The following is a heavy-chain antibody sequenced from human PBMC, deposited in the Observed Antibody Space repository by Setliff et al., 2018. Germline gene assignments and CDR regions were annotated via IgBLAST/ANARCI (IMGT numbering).Heavy chain of an antibody. D-gene: IGHD3-10*01. CDR1: GYNFNSFW. CDR2: IYPDDSDT. Sequence: GESLTISCMASGYNFNSFWLGWVRQRPGSGLEWMGIIYPDDSDTTYSPSFQGQVTISVDKSISTAYLEWSSLKASDSAIYYCARPLARGFYYYGLDVWGQGTTVTVSS. V-gene: IGHV5-51*06. J-gene: IGHJ6*02. CDR3: ARPLARGFYYYGLDV.